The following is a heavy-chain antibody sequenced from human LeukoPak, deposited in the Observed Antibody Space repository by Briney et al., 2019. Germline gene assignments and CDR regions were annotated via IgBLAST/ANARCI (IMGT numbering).Heavy chain of an antibody. Sequence: GGSLRLSCAASGFTFSSYAIHWVRQAPGKGLEYVSAISSNGGSTYYANSVKGRFTISRDNSKNTLYLQMGSLRDEDMAVYYCARPGNAISYGAYYFDYWGQGTLVTVSS. V-gene: IGHV3-64*01. J-gene: IGHJ4*02. CDR1: GFTFSSYA. CDR3: ARPGNAISYGAYYFDY. D-gene: IGHD3-16*01. CDR2: ISSNGGST.